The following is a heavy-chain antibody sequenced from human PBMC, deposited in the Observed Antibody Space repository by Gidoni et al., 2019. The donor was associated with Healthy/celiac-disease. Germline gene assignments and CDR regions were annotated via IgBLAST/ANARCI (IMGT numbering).Heavy chain of an antibody. Sequence: QVQLQQWGAGLLKPSETLSLTCAVYGGSFSGYYWSWIRQPPGKGLEWIGEINHSGSTNYNPSLKSRVTISVDTSKNQFSLKLSSVTAADTAVYYCASLSVMRYSYGYGSGYWGQGTLVTVSS. V-gene: IGHV4-34*01. J-gene: IGHJ4*02. D-gene: IGHD5-18*01. CDR3: ASLSVMRYSYGYGSGY. CDR2: INHSGST. CDR1: GGSFSGYY.